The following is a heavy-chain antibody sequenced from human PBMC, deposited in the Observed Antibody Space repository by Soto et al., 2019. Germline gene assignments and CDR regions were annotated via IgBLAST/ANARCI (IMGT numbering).Heavy chain of an antibody. J-gene: IGHJ6*02. CDR3: ATYCQSPLPTPSHYYYGMDV. V-gene: IGHV3-30*03. Sequence: GGSLRLSCAASGFTFSSYGMHWVRQAPGKGLEWVAVISYDGSNKYYADSVKGRFTISRDNSKSTLYLQMNSLRAEDTAVYYCATYCQSPLPTPSHYYYGMDVWGQGTTVTVSS. CDR2: ISYDGSNK. D-gene: IGHD2-21*02. CDR1: GFTFSSYG.